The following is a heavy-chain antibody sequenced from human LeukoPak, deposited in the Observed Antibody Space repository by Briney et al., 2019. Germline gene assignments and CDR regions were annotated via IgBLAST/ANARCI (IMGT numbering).Heavy chain of an antibody. J-gene: IGHJ4*02. Sequence: PGGSLRLSSAASGFTFSSYGMHWVRRAPGKGLEWVAVISNDGGTKYYADSVKGRFTISRENSKSTLYLQMNSLRVGDAAMYYCAKSGERYCTRGNCYFDYWGQGTLVTVSS. D-gene: IGHD2-8*01. CDR1: GFTFSSYG. V-gene: IGHV3-30*18. CDR3: AKSGERYCTRGNCYFDY. CDR2: ISNDGGTK.